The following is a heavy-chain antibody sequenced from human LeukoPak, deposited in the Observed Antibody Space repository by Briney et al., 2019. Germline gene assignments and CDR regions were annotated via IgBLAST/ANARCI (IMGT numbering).Heavy chain of an antibody. CDR1: GFTFSSYG. V-gene: IGHV3-30*18. J-gene: IGHJ4*02. Sequence: GRSLRLSCAASGFTFSSYGMPWVRQAPGKGLEWVAVISYDGSNKYYADSVKGRFTISRDNSKNTLYLQMTSLRAEDTAVYYCAKDLDGFWGQGTLVTVSS. CDR2: ISYDGSNK. CDR3: AKDLDGF. D-gene: IGHD6-25*01.